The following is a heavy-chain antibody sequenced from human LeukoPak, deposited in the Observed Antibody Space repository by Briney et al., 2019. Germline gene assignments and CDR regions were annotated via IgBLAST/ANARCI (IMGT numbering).Heavy chain of an antibody. CDR1: GFTFSSYA. D-gene: IGHD1-26*01. J-gene: IGHJ4*02. CDR3: ARDLSSGYSGNYGAFEY. CDR2: ISYDGSNK. Sequence: GRSLRLSCAASGFTFSSYAMHWVRQAPGKGLEWVAVISYDGSNKYYADSVKGRFTISRDNSKNTLYLQMNSLRAEDTAVYYCARDLSSGYSGNYGAFEYWGQGTLVIVSS. V-gene: IGHV3-30-3*01.